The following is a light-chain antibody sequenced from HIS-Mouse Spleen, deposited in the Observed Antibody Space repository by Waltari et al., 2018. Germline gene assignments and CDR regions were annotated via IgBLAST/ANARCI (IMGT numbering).Light chain of an antibody. J-gene: IGLJ2*01. V-gene: IGLV2-11*01. Sequence: QSALTQPRSVSGSPGQSVTISCTGTSSDVGGYNYVSWYQQQPDKAPKLMVYDVSKRPPGVPDRFSGSKSGKTASLTISGLQAEDEADYYCCSYAGSVVFGGGTKLTVL. CDR3: CSYAGSVV. CDR2: DVS. CDR1: SSDVGGYNY.